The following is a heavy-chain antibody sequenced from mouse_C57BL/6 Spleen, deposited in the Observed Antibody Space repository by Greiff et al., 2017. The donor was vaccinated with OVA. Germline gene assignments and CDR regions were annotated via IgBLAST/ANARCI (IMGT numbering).Heavy chain of an antibody. Sequence: EVQGVESGPGLAKPSQTLSLTCSVTGYSITSDHWNWIRKFPGNKLEYMGYISYSGSTYYNPSLKSRISITRDTSKNQYYLQLNSVTTEDTATYYCARCGWGLYAMDYWGQGTSVTVSS. D-gene: IGHD2-3*01. CDR2: ISYSGST. V-gene: IGHV3-8*01. CDR3: ARCGWGLYAMDY. J-gene: IGHJ4*01. CDR1: GYSITSDH.